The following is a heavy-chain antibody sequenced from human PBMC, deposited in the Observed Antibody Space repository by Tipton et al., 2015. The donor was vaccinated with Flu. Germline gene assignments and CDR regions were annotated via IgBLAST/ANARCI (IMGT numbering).Heavy chain of an antibody. CDR2: VSRTGST. V-gene: IGHV4-38-2*01. D-gene: IGHD4-11*01. J-gene: IGHJ5*02. CDR3: ARRDYSNYVSDPKSWFDP. CDR1: GDSISSDYY. Sequence: LRLSCAVSGDSISSDYYWGWIRQFPGKGLEWIGTVSRTGSTIYNPSLKSRVTLSIDTSKNQFPLKMKSVTATDMAVYYCARRDYSNYVSDPKSWFDPWGQGTLVAVSS.